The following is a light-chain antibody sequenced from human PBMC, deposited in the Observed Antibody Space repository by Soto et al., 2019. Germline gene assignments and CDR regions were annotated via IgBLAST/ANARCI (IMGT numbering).Light chain of an antibody. Sequence: QPASVSGSPGQSITISCTGTSSDVGGYNYVSWYQQHPGKAPKLVIFEVSIRPSGVSIRFSGSKSGNTASLTISGLQIEDEADYYCSSYTSRPTLFVFGSGTKLTVL. V-gene: IGLV2-14*01. CDR3: SSYTSRPTLFV. J-gene: IGLJ2*01. CDR1: SSDVGGYNY. CDR2: EVS.